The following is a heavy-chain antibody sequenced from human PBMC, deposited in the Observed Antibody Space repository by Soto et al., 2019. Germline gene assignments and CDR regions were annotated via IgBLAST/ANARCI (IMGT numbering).Heavy chain of an antibody. V-gene: IGHV1-18*01. CDR2: ISAYNGNT. CDR1: GYTFTSYG. CDR3: ARARYCSGGSCWGYYYYYMDV. D-gene: IGHD2-15*01. Sequence: GASVKVSCKASGYTFTSYGISWVRQAPGQGLEWMGWISAYNGNTNYAQKLQGRVTMTTDTSTSTAYMELRSLRSADTAVYYCARARYCSGGSCWGYYYYYMDVWGKGTTVTVSS. J-gene: IGHJ6*03.